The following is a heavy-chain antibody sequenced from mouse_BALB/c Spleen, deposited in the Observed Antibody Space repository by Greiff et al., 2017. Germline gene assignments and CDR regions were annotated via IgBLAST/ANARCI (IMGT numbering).Heavy chain of an antibody. V-gene: IGHV5-6-3*01. J-gene: IGHJ3*01. CDR2: INSNGGST. CDR3: ARVGLLRSWFAY. CDR1: GFTFSSYG. D-gene: IGHD1-1*01. Sequence: EVQLVESGGGLVQPGGSLKLSCAASGFTFSSYGMSWVRQTPDKRLELVATINSNGGSTYYPDSVKGRFTISRDNAKNTLYLQMSSLKSEDTAMYYCARVGLLRSWFAYWGQGTLVTVSA.